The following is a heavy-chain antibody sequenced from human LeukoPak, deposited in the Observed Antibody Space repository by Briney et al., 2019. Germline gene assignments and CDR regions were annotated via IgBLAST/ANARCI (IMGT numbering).Heavy chain of an antibody. D-gene: IGHD2-2*01. CDR2: ISYDGSNK. CDR1: GFTFSSYA. Sequence: GGSVRLSCAASGFTFSSYAMHWVRQAPGKGLEWVAVISYDGSNKYYADSVKGRFTISRDNSKNTLYLQMNSLRAEDTAVYYCSRDRNYQPTEYFQHWGQGTLVTVSS. CDR3: SRDRNYQPTEYFQH. J-gene: IGHJ1*01. V-gene: IGHV3-30-3*01.